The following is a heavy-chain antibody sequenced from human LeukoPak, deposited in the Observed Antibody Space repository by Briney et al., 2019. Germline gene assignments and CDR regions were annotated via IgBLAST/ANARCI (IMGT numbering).Heavy chain of an antibody. D-gene: IGHD3-10*01. V-gene: IGHV3-21*01. CDR1: GFTFSSYS. Sequence: PGGSLRLSCAASGFTFSSYSMNWVRQAPGKGLEWVSSISSSSSYIYYADSVKGRFTISRDNAKNSLYLQMNSLRAEDTAVYYCARVSYGSGSSAFDYWGREPLSPSPQ. J-gene: IGHJ4*02. CDR2: ISSSSSYI. CDR3: ARVSYGSGSSAFDY.